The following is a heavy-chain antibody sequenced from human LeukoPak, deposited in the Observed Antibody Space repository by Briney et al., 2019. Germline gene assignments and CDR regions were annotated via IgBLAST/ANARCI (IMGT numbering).Heavy chain of an antibody. V-gene: IGHV4-39*07. CDR2: IHYSGRI. J-gene: IGHJ4*02. Sequence: SETLSLTCTVSGXSISNSIHYWGWIRQPPVKGLEWVGSIHYSGRIDYNPSLKSRVTISVDKSKNQFSLKLSSVNAADTAVYYCARVNYDSLTGYIFDYWGQGTLVTVSS. D-gene: IGHD3-9*01. CDR3: ARVNYDSLTGYIFDY. CDR1: GXSISNSIHY.